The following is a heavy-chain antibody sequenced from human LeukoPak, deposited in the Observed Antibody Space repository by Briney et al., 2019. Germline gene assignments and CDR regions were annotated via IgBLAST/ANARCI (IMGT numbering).Heavy chain of an antibody. D-gene: IGHD6-19*01. V-gene: IGHV1-3*01. CDR1: GYTFTSYA. CDR2: INAGNGNT. J-gene: IGHJ4*02. Sequence: ASVKVSCKASGYTFTSYAMHWVRQAPGQRLEWMGWINAGNGNTKYSQKFQGRVTITRDTSASTACMELSSLRSEDTAVYYCARGRRSGWPNYYFDYWGQGTLVTVSS. CDR3: ARGRRSGWPNYYFDY.